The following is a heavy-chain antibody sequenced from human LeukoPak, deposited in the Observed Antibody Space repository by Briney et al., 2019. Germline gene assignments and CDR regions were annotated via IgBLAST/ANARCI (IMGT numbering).Heavy chain of an antibody. Sequence: ASVKVSFKASGYTFTIYYIHWVRQAPGQGLEWMGWISAYNDNTNYAQKLQGRVTMTTDTSTSTAYMELRSLRSDDTAVYYCARVHYDILTGYSYFDYWGQGTLVTVSS. CDR2: ISAYNDNT. D-gene: IGHD3-9*01. CDR3: ARVHYDILTGYSYFDY. CDR1: GYTFTIYY. J-gene: IGHJ4*02. V-gene: IGHV1-18*04.